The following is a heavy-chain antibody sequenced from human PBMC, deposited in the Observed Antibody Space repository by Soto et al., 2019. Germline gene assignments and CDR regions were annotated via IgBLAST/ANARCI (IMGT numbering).Heavy chain of an antibody. V-gene: IGHV3-30*18. Sequence: QVQLVESGGGVVQPGRSLRLSCAASGFTFSSYGMHWVRQAPGKGLEWVAVISYDGSNKYYADSVKGRFTISRDNSKNTLYLQMNSLRAEDPAVYYCAKETVTTNAYFDYWGQGTLVTVSS. CDR2: ISYDGSNK. CDR3: AKETVTTNAYFDY. CDR1: GFTFSSYG. D-gene: IGHD4-17*01. J-gene: IGHJ4*02.